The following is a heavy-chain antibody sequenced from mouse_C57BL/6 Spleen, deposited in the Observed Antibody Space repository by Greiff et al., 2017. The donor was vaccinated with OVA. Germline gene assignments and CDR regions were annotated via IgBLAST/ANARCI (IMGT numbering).Heavy chain of an antibody. D-gene: IGHD1-1*01. CDR3: ARPPYYYGSRDYAMDY. V-gene: IGHV5-17*01. Sequence: EVKLMESGGGLVKPGGSLKLSCAASGFTFSDYGMHWVRQAPEKGLEWVAYISSGGSTIYYADTVKGRFTISRDNAKNTLFLQMTSLRSEDTAMYYCARPPYYYGSRDYAMDYWGQGTSVTVSS. CDR2: ISSGGSTI. J-gene: IGHJ4*01. CDR1: GFTFSDYG.